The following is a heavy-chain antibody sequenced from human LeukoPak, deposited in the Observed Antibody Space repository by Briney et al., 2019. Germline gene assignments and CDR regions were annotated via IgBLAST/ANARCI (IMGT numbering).Heavy chain of an antibody. CDR2: FVPEDGET. J-gene: IGHJ5*02. D-gene: IGHD6-6*01. CDR1: GYTLTELS. Sequence: ASVKVSCKVSGYTLTELSMHWVRQAPGKGLEWMGGFVPEDGETIYAQKFQGRVTMTEDTSTDTAYMELSSLRSEDTAVYYCATGIAARPQYQFDPWGQGTLVTVSS. CDR3: ATGIAARPQYQFDP. V-gene: IGHV1-24*01.